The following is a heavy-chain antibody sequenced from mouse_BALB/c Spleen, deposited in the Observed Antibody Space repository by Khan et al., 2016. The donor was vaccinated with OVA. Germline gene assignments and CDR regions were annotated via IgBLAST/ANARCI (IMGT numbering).Heavy chain of an antibody. D-gene: IGHD1-1*01. V-gene: IGHV3-2*02. J-gene: IGHJ2*01. Sequence: EVQLQESGPGLVKPSQSLSLTCTVTGYSITSDYAWNWIRQFPGNKLEWMGYISYSGRTSYNPSLKSRISITRDPSKHQFFLPLNSVTTEDTATYYGARSVTITTVVATDFDYWGQGTTLTVSS. CDR3: ARSVTITTVVATDFDY. CDR2: ISYSGRT. CDR1: GYSITSDYA.